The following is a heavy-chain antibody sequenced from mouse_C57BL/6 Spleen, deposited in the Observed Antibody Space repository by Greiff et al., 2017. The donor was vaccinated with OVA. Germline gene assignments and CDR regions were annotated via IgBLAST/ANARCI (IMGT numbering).Heavy chain of an antibody. CDR3: ARVATDYFDY. CDR2: INPSSGYT. CDR1: GYTFTSYT. V-gene: IGHV1-4*01. D-gene: IGHD1-1*01. Sequence: QVQLKESGAELARPGASVKMSCKASGYTFTSYTMHWVKQRPGQGLEWIGYINPSSGYTKYNQKFKDKATLTADKSSSTAYMQLSSLTSEDSAVYYCARVATDYFDYWGQGTTLTVSS. J-gene: IGHJ2*01.